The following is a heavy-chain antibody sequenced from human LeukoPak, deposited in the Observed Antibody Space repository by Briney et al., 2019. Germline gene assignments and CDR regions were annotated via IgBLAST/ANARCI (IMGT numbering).Heavy chain of an antibody. J-gene: IGHJ3*02. Sequence: GGSLRLSCAASGFTFSSYAMSWARQAPGKGLEWVSAISGSGGSTYYADSVKGRFTISRDNSKNTLYLQMNSLRAEDTAVYYCAKGYIVVVPAAIHRDAFDIWGQGTMVTVSS. CDR3: AKGYIVVVPAAIHRDAFDI. CDR1: GFTFSSYA. D-gene: IGHD2-2*02. V-gene: IGHV3-23*01. CDR2: ISGSGGST.